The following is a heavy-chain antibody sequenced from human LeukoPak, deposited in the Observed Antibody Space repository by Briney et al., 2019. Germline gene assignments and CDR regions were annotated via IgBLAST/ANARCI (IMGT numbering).Heavy chain of an antibody. CDR1: GFTFSSYG. Sequence: PGGTLRLSCAASGFTFSSYGMSWVRQAPGKGLEWVSGISGSGSGTYYADSVQGRFTISRDNSKNTLHLQMNSLRAEDTAVYYCATHGSAHYYMDVWGKGTTVTISS. D-gene: IGHD2-2*03. CDR3: ATHGSAHYYMDV. V-gene: IGHV3-23*01. CDR2: ISGSGSGT. J-gene: IGHJ6*03.